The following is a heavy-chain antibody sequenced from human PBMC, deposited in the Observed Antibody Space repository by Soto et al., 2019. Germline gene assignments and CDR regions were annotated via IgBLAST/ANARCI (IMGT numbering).Heavy chain of an antibody. CDR1: SGSISSSNW. CDR2: IYHSGST. J-gene: IGHJ5*02. Sequence: PSETLSLTCAVSSGSISSSNWWSWVRQPPGKGLEWIGEIYHSGSTNYNPSLKSRVTISVDKSKNQFSLKLSSVTAADTAVYYCARSILTGHIGIRWFDPWGQGTLVTVS. D-gene: IGHD3-9*01. CDR3: ARSILTGHIGIRWFDP. V-gene: IGHV4-4*02.